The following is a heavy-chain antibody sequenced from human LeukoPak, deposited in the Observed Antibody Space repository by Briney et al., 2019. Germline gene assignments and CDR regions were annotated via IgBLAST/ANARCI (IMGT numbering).Heavy chain of an antibody. D-gene: IGHD3-16*01. Sequence: PGGSLRLSCAASGFTFSSYSMSWVRQAPGKGLEWVANIQQGGSERYYVDSVKGRFTISRDNAKNSLYLQMNSLRAEDTAVYYCARGRGSDYWGQGTLVTVSS. CDR1: GFTFSSYS. V-gene: IGHV3-7*05. CDR2: IQQGGSER. CDR3: ARGRGSDY. J-gene: IGHJ4*02.